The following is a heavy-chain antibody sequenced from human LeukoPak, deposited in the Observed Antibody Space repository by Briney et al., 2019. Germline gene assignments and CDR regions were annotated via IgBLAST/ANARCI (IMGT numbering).Heavy chain of an antibody. V-gene: IGHV1-69*05. Sequence: SVKVSCKASGGTFSSYAISWVRQAPGQGLEWMGGIIPIFGTANYAQKFQGRDTITTDESTSTAYMELSSLRSEDTAVYYCAGRDCTNGVCYTIRGYYYYMDVWGKGTTVTVSS. CDR3: AGRDCTNGVCYTIRGYYYYMDV. J-gene: IGHJ6*03. D-gene: IGHD2-8*01. CDR2: IIPIFGTA. CDR1: GGTFSSYA.